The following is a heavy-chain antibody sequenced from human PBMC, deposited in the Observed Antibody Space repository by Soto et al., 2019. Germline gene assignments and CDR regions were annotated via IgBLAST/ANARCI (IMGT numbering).Heavy chain of an antibody. Sequence: GSLRLSCAASGFTFSGSAMHWVRQASGKGLEWVGRIRSKANSYATAYAASVKGRFTISRDDSKNTAYLQMNSLKTEDTAVYYCTRPLIVGATDYYYYGMDVWGQGTTVTVSS. CDR2: IRSKANSYAT. V-gene: IGHV3-73*01. D-gene: IGHD1-26*01. CDR1: GFTFSGSA. CDR3: TRPLIVGATDYYYYGMDV. J-gene: IGHJ6*02.